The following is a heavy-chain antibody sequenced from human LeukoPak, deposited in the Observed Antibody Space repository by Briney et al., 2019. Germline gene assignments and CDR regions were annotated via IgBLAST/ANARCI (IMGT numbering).Heavy chain of an antibody. CDR2: ISDSGGNT. Sequence: GGSLRLSCAASGFTFGSSVMSWVRQAPGKGLEWVSIISDSGGNTYYADSVKGRFTISRDNSKNTLFLQMNSLRAEDTAIYYCAKYRSFEYWGQGTLVTVSS. J-gene: IGHJ4*02. D-gene: IGHD4-11*01. CDR3: AKYRSFEY. V-gene: IGHV3-23*01. CDR1: GFTFGSSV.